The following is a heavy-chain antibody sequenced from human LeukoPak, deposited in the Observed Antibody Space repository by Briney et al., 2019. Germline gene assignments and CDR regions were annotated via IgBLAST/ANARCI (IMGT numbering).Heavy chain of an antibody. CDR3: ATTAAGTRGGYYYYYMDV. J-gene: IGHJ6*03. CDR2: IIPIFGTA. V-gene: IGHV1-69*06. D-gene: IGHD6-13*01. Sequence: GASVKVSCKASRDTFTNNAISWVRQAPGQGLEWMGGIIPIFGTANYAQKFQGRVTITADKSTSTAYMELSSLRSEDTAVYYCATTAAGTRGGYYYYYMDVWGKGTTVTVSS. CDR1: RDTFTNNA.